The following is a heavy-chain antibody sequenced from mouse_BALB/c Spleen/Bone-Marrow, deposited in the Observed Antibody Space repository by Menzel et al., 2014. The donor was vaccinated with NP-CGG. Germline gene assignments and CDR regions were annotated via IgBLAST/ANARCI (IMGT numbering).Heavy chain of an antibody. J-gene: IGHJ4*01. CDR1: GYSITSDYA. CDR2: ISYSSST. CDR3: ARWDYGDYAMDY. V-gene: IGHV3-2*02. D-gene: IGHD1-2*01. Sequence: EVHLVESGPGLVKPSQSLSLTCTVTGYSITSDYAWNWIRQFQGNKLEWMGYISYSSSTNYNPSLKSRISITRDTSKNQFFLHLGSVTAEDTATYYCARWDYGDYAMDYWGHGTSVTVSS.